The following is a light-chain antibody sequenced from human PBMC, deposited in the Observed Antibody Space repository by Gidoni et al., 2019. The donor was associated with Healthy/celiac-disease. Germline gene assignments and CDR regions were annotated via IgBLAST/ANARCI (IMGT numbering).Light chain of an antibody. CDR1: QSVSSSY. CDR2: GAS. CDR3: QQYGSSPSWT. Sequence: EIVLTQSPGTLSLSPGERATLSCRASQSVSSSYLAWYQQKPGQAPRLLIYGASSRDNGIPDRFSGSGSGTDFTLTISRLEPEDFAVYYCQQYGSSPSWTFGQGTKVEIK. V-gene: IGKV3-20*01. J-gene: IGKJ1*01.